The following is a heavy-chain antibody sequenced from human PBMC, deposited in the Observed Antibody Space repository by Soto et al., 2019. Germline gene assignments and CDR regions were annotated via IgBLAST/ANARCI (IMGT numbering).Heavy chain of an antibody. CDR3: ARGWETVGTTTPFAY. Sequence: ASVKVSCKASGGTFSNYAINWVRQAPGQGLEWMGGIIPLFGTPNYAQKFQGRVTFSAHKSTSTAYMELRSLRSDDTAVYYCARGWETVGTTTPFAYWGQGTLVTVSS. D-gene: IGHD1-26*01. CDR1: GGTFSNYA. J-gene: IGHJ4*02. CDR2: IIPLFGTP. V-gene: IGHV1-69*06.